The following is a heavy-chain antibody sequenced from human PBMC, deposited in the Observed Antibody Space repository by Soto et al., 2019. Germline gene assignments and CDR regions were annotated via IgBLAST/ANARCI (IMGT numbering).Heavy chain of an antibody. D-gene: IGHD3-22*01. Sequence: QVQMVESGGGVVQPGRSLRLSCAASGFTFSSYGMHWVRQAPGKGLEWVAVIWYDGSNKNYVDSVKGRFTISRDNSKNKLYLQMKSLSAEDTAIYYCARDTDGGGHYAYYWGQGTLVTVSS. CDR3: ARDTDGGGHYAYY. J-gene: IGHJ4*02. V-gene: IGHV3-33*01. CDR1: GFTFSSYG. CDR2: IWYDGSNK.